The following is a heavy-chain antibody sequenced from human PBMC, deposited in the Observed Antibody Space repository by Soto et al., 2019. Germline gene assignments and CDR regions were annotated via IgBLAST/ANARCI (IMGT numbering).Heavy chain of an antibody. J-gene: IGHJ4*02. CDR2: IYYSGST. D-gene: IGHD6-13*01. V-gene: IGHV4-30-4*01. CDR1: GGSISSGDYY. Sequence: QVQLRESGPGLVKPSQTLSLTCTVSGGSISSGDYYWSWIRQPPGKGLEWIGSIYYSGSTYYNPSLKXRXTXSXXTSKNQFSLKLNSVTAADTAVYYCASRHSSPYFDYWGQGTLVTVSS. CDR3: ASRHSSPYFDY.